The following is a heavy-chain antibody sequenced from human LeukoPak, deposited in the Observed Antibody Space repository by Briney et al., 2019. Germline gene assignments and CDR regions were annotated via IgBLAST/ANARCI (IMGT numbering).Heavy chain of an antibody. CDR3: ATYTSGSPYFDY. CDR1: GGSISSHY. Sequence: PSETLSLTCTVSGGSISSHYWSWIRQAAGKGLEWIGRIYTSGSTDYNPSLESRVTMSVDMSKNQFSLKLSSVTAADTAVYYCATYTSGSPYFDYWGQGTLVTVSS. V-gene: IGHV4-4*07. J-gene: IGHJ4*02. D-gene: IGHD5-12*01. CDR2: IYTSGST.